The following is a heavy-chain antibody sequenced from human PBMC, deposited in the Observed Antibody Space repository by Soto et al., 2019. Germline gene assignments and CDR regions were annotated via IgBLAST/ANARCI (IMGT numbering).Heavy chain of an antibody. Sequence: KQSQTLSLTCAISGDSVSSNSAAWNWIRQSPSRGLEWLGRTYYRSKWYNDYAVSVKSRITINPDTSKNQFSLQLNSVTPEDTAVYYCARDSPRDSSSSLKYYYYYYMDVWGKGTTVTVSS. V-gene: IGHV6-1*01. CDR1: GDSVSSNSAA. CDR3: ARDSPRDSSSSLKYYYYYYMDV. D-gene: IGHD6-6*01. J-gene: IGHJ6*03. CDR2: TYYRSKWYN.